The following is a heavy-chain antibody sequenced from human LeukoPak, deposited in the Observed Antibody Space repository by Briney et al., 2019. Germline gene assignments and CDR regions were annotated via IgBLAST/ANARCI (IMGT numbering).Heavy chain of an antibody. CDR3: ASDRGGYYPFDY. Sequence: SETLSLTCTVSGYSISSGYHWGWFRQPPGKGLEWIGRIYHSGSTDYNPSLKSRLTISVDTSKNQFSLSLRSVTAADTAVYYCASDRGGYYPFDYWGQGTLVTVSS. D-gene: IGHD5-24*01. J-gene: IGHJ4*02. CDR1: GYSISSGYH. V-gene: IGHV4-38-2*02. CDR2: IYHSGST.